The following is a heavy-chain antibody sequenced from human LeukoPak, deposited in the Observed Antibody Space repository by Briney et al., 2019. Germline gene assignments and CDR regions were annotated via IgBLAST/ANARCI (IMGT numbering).Heavy chain of an antibody. CDR1: RFTFSRSW. V-gene: IGHV3-7*01. CDR3: VRDGRPLDY. D-gene: IGHD1-1*01. CDR2: IKEDGSGK. J-gene: IGHJ4*02. Sequence: GGSLRLSCAASRFTFSRSWMSWVRQAAGKGLEWVANIKEDGSGKYYVDSVKGRFTISRDNAKNSLYLQMNSLRAEDTAVYYCVRDGRPLDYWGQGTLVTVSS.